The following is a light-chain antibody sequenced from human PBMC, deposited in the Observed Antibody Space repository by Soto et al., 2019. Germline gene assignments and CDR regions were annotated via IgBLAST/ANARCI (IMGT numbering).Light chain of an antibody. V-gene: IGKV3-15*01. CDR1: QSVSGN. J-gene: IGKJ5*01. CDR2: DTS. CDR3: QQYSKWPT. Sequence: EIVMTQSPATLSVSPGERATLSCRASQSVSGNLAWYQQKPGQAPRLLIYDTSSRATAIPARFSGSGSGTEFTLTISSLQSEDFAFYYCQQYSKWPTFGQGTRLEIK.